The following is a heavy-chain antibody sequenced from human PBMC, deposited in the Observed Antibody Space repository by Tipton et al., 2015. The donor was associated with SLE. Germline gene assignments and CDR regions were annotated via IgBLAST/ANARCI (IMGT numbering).Heavy chain of an antibody. V-gene: IGHV4-34*01. CDR3: ARGWILRFLEERSDAFDI. Sequence: TLSLTCAVYGGSFSGYYWSWIRQPPGKGLEWIGEINHSGSTNYNPSLKSRVTISVDTSKNQFSLKLSSVTAADTAVYYCARGWILRFLEERSDAFDIWGQGTMVTVSS. J-gene: IGHJ3*02. CDR2: INHSGST. D-gene: IGHD3-3*01. CDR1: GGSFSGYY.